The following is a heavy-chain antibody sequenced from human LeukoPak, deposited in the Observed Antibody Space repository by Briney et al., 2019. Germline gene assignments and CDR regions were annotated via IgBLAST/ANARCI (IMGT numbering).Heavy chain of an antibody. CDR1: GFTFSSYS. D-gene: IGHD6-19*01. CDR3: TRDPPSSGWSLDY. CDR2: ISSSSSYI. V-gene: IGHV3-21*01. J-gene: IGHJ4*02. Sequence: GGSLRLSCAASGFTFSSYSMNWVRQAPGKGLEWVSSISSSSSYIYYADSVKGRFTISRDNAKNSLYLQMNSLRAEDTAVYYCTRDPPSSGWSLDYWGQGILVTVSS.